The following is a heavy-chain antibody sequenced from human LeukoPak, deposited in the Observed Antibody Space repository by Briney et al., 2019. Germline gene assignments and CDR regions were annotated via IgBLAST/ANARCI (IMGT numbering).Heavy chain of an antibody. CDR3: AKDRYSYAFEYSDS. Sequence: SLRLSCAASGFTFSSYGMHWVRQAPGKGLDWVAVISNDGSKKYYADSVKGRFTISRDNSKNTLSLQVSSLRTEDTAVYYCAKDRYSYAFEYSDSWGQGTLVTVSS. CDR1: GFTFSSYG. J-gene: IGHJ4*02. V-gene: IGHV3-30*18. D-gene: IGHD5-18*01. CDR2: ISNDGSKK.